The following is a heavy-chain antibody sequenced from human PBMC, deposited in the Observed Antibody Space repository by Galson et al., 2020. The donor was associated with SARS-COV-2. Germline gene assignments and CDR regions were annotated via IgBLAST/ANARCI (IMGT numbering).Heavy chain of an antibody. V-gene: IGHV4-59*08. J-gene: IGHJ3*01. CDR1: GGSINNYY. Sequence: SQTLSLTCGVSGGSINNYYWSWIRQPPGKGLELIGYISVSGGTNYNPSLKSRITMSMDASKNQISLHLRSVTAADTAIYYCAGEAIIFGVLKDAIDVWGQGTLVTVSS. CDR3: AGEAIIFGVLKDAIDV. CDR2: ISVSGGT. D-gene: IGHD3-3*01.